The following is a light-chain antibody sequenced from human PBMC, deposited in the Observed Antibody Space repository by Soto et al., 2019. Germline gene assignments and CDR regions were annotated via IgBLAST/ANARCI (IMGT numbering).Light chain of an antibody. CDR1: SSDVGCYTY. CDR2: EVS. J-gene: IGLJ3*02. V-gene: IGLV2-8*01. Sequence: QSALTQPPSASGSPGQSVTISCTGTSSDVGCYTYVSWYQQHPGKAPKLLIYEVSKRPSGVPDRFSGSKSGNTASLTVSGLPAADEADYYCRSYAGSYNWVLGGWTKLTVL. CDR3: RSYAGSYNWV.